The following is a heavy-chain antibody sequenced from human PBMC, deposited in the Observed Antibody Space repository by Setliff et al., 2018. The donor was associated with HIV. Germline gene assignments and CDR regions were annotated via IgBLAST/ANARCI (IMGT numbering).Heavy chain of an antibody. CDR1: GGSISSGGYY. CDR2: ISYSGST. D-gene: IGHD2-2*01. Sequence: LSLTCTVSGGSISSGGYYWSWIRQHPGKGLEWIGYISYSGSTYYNPSLKSRVTISVDSSKSQFSLNLSYVTVADTAVYYCATVVPAAHFDYWGQGTLVTVSS. CDR3: ATVVPAAHFDY. J-gene: IGHJ4*02. V-gene: IGHV4-31*03.